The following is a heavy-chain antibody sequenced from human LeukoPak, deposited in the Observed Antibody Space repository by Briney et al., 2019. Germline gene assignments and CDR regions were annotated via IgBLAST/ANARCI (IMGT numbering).Heavy chain of an antibody. J-gene: IGHJ4*02. CDR2: ISGSGVST. CDR3: ATSEDN. V-gene: IGHV3-23*01. CDR1: GFTFSSYG. Sequence: GGSLRLSCAASGFTFSSYGMSWVRQAPGKGLEWVSGISGSGVSTFYANPVKGRFTISRDNSKNTLYLQMNTLRAEYTAVYDCATSEDNWGQGTLVTVSP.